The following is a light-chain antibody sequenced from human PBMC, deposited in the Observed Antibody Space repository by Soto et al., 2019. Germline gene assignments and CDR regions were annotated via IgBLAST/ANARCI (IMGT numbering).Light chain of an antibody. CDR1: QSVSSSY. CDR2: GAS. CDR3: QKYNGEFT. Sequence: EIVLTQSPDTLSLSPGERATLSCRASQSVSSSYLAWYQQRPGQAPRLLIYGASNRATGIPDRFSGSGSGTDFTLTISSLQPEDVATYYCQKYNGEFTFGPGTKVDIK. J-gene: IGKJ3*01. V-gene: IGKV3-20*01.